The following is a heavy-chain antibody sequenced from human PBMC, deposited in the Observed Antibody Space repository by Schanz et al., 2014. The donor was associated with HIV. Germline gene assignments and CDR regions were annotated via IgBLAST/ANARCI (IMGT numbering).Heavy chain of an antibody. J-gene: IGHJ4*02. CDR2: ISESGGRT. D-gene: IGHD3-22*01. Sequence: EVQLLESGGGLEQPGGSLRLSCAASGFNFNNYAMTWVRQAPGKGLEWVSSISESGGRTYSADSVNGRFTISRDNSKNTLYLQMTTLRIDDTAVYYCAKPEYDSRGNSQSHFDYWGQGTLVTVSS. CDR3: AKPEYDSRGNSQSHFDY. V-gene: IGHV3-23*01. CDR1: GFNFNNYA.